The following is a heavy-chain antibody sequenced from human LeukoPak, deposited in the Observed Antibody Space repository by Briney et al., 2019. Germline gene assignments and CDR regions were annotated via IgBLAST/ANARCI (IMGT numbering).Heavy chain of an antibody. CDR2: INPNSGGT. J-gene: IGHJ4*02. D-gene: IGHD3-9*01. CDR3: ARIAVSGYPGVGFDY. V-gene: IGHV1-2*02. CDR1: GYTFTGYY. Sequence: ASVKVSCKASGYTFTGYYMHWVRQAPGQGLEWMGWINPNSGGTNYAQKFQGRVTMTRDTSISAAYMELSRLRSDDTAVYYCARIAVSGYPGVGFDYWGQGTLVTVSS.